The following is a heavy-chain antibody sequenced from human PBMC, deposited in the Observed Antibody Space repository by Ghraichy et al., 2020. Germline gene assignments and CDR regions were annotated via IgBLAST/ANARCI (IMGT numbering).Heavy chain of an antibody. CDR2: ITISGSSK. CDR3: ARASTVGRFYDYGGMDV. Sequence: GGSLRLSFAGSGFTFSSYGMTWVRQSPGKGLEWVSYITISGSSKSYADSVKGRFTISRDNAKNSLSLQMNSLRDEDTAVYYCARASTVGRFYDYGGMDVWGQGTPVTVSS. V-gene: IGHV3-48*02. D-gene: IGHD4-23*01. J-gene: IGHJ6*02. CDR1: GFTFSSYG.